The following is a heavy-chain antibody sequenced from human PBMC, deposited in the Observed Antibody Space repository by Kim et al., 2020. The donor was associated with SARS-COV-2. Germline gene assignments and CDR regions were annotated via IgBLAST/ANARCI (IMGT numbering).Heavy chain of an antibody. Sequence: GGSLRLSCVASGFPFSSYAMTWVGQAPGKGLEWVSSISGRGDNPKYADSVKGRFTISRDHLKNTYLQMDSVRAEDTAMYYCTRDRSWGSYWVSDHWGQGT. J-gene: IGHJ4*02. V-gene: IGHV3-23*01. CDR2: ISGRGDNP. D-gene: IGHD3-16*01. CDR1: GFPFSSYA. CDR3: TRDRSWGSYWVSDH.